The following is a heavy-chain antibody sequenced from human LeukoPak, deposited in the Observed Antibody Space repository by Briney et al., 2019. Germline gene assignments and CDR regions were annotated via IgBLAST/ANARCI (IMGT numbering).Heavy chain of an antibody. Sequence: SETLSLTCTVSGGSISSYYWSWIRQPPGKGLEWIGYIYYSGSTNYNPSLKSRVTISVDTSKNQFSLKLSSVTAADTAVYYCGRDRLDSYGSGSYYNYFAYWGKGPWSPSPQ. D-gene: IGHD3-10*01. CDR2: IYYSGST. CDR3: GRDRLDSYGSGSYYNYFAY. CDR1: GGSISSYY. V-gene: IGHV4-59*01. J-gene: IGHJ4*03.